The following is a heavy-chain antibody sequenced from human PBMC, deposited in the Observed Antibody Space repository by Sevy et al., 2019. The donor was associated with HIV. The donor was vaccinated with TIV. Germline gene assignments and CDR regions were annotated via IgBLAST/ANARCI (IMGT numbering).Heavy chain of an antibody. CDR2: IYYTGSA. CDR3: ARDDASNPRVLDY. J-gene: IGHJ4*02. Sequence: SETLSLTCSVSGGSISSYFWTWIRQPPGKGLEWIGHIYYTGSANYNPSLKRRVTISIGKSKGQFSLNLSSVTAADTAVYYCARDDASNPRVLDYWGQGALVTVSS. D-gene: IGHD3-3*01. CDR1: GGSISSYF. V-gene: IGHV4-59*01.